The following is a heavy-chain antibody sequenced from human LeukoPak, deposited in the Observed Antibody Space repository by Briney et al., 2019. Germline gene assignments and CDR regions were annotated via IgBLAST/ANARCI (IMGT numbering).Heavy chain of an antibody. V-gene: IGHV3-21*01. D-gene: IGHD3-22*01. Sequence: PGGSLRLSCAASGFTFNIYAMNWVRQAPGKGLEWVSSISVRSNYIYYADSVRGRFRISRDDARDSLYLQMNSLRAEDTAVYYCVRLRRNSDTSGFYYYYDFWGQGTLVTVSS. CDR1: GFTFNIYA. J-gene: IGHJ4*02. CDR2: ISVRSNYI. CDR3: VRLRRNSDTSGFYYYYDF.